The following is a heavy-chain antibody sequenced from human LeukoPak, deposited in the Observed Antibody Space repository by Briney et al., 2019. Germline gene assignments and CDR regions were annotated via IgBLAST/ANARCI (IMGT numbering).Heavy chain of an antibody. CDR3: ARHSSGYYRRWGFDP. CDR2: IYYSGST. J-gene: IGHJ5*02. CDR1: GGSFSSSSYH. V-gene: IGHV4-39*01. Sequence: SETLSLTCTVSGGSFSSSSYHWGWLRQPPGTGLEWVGTIYYSGSTYYSPSLKSRVTISVDRSKNQFSLKLSSLTAADTAVYYCARHSSGYYRRWGFDPGDQRTLVTVSA. D-gene: IGHD3-22*01.